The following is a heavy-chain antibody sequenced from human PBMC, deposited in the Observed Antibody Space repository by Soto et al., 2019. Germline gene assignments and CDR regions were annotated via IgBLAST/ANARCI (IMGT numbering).Heavy chain of an antibody. J-gene: IGHJ4*02. V-gene: IGHV1-46*01. Sequence: ASVKVSCKASGYTFTSYYMHWVRQAPGQGLEWMGIINPSGGSTSYAQKFQGRVTMTRDTSTSTVYMELSSLRSEDTAVYYCARDGYYYDSSGYPSYMTGRGQGTLVTVSS. D-gene: IGHD3-22*01. CDR1: GYTFTSYY. CDR3: ARDGYYYDSSGYPSYMTG. CDR2: INPSGGST.